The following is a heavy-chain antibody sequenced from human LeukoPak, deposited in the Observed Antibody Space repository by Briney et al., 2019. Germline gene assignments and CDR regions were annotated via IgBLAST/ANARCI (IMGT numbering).Heavy chain of an antibody. D-gene: IGHD6-19*01. CDR1: AFIFSGHW. V-gene: IGHV3-7*01. CDR2: IKEDGSVR. Sequence: GGSLRLSCEGSAFIFSGHWMNWVRQTPGKGLEWVASIKEDGSVRQYVDSVKGRFTISRDNAKSLLYLQMNSLRPEDTAVYYCARDWAGSAWLTRALEYWGQGILVTVSS. CDR3: ARDWAGSAWLTRALEY. J-gene: IGHJ4*02.